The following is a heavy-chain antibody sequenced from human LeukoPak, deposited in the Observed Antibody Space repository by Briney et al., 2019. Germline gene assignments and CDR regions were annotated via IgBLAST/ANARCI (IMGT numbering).Heavy chain of an antibody. CDR2: ISHDGSQT. D-gene: IGHD3-16*02. V-gene: IGHV3-30*04. Sequence: PGGSLRLSCAVSGFTFSGYSMHWVRQAPGKGLEWVAVISHDGSQTFYADSVKGRFTISRDNSKNTQFLEMRSLSSEDTAVCYCGGGQRTPLYLQDIITVGGVVVYWGQGTLVTASS. CDR3: GGGQRTPLYLQDIITVGGVVVY. CDR1: GFTFSGYS. J-gene: IGHJ4*02.